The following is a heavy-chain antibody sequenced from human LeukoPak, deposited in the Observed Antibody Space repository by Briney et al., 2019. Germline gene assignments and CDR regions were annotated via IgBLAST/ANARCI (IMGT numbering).Heavy chain of an antibody. V-gene: IGHV3-30-3*01. CDR2: ISYDGSNK. D-gene: IGHD5-12*01. Sequence: GRSLRLSCAASGFTFSSYAMHWVRQAPGKGLEWVALISYDGSNKYYADSVKGRFTISRDNSKNTLYLQMNSLRAEDTAVYYCARGQSGYSGYDILDYWGQGTLVTVS. CDR1: GFTFSSYA. J-gene: IGHJ4*02. CDR3: ARGQSGYSGYDILDY.